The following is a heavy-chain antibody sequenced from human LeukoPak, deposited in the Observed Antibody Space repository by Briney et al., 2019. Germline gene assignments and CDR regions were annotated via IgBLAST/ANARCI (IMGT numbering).Heavy chain of an antibody. CDR3: ARGLGSASLGLDY. CDR1: GEAPSTYA. D-gene: IGHD6-19*01. J-gene: IGHJ4*02. V-gene: IGHV1-69*05. CDR2: VIPVVDTT. Sequence: ASVTVSCNVYGEAPSTYAITWVRQAHGQGLEWVGEVIPVVDTTNYAPSFQGRVTITTDASTSTAYMEMTRLTSADTAVYYCARGLGSASLGLDYWGQGTLVTVSS.